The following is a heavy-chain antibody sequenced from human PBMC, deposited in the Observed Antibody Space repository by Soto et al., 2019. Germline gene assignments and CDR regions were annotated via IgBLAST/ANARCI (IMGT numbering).Heavy chain of an antibody. V-gene: IGHV3-30*01. CDR2: ISYDGSNK. CDR1: GFTFSSYA. D-gene: IGHD6-13*01. J-gene: IGHJ6*02. Sequence: PGGSLRLSCAASGFTFSSYAMHWVRQAPGKGLEWVAVISYDGSNKYYADSVKGRFTISRDNSKNTLYLQMNSLRAEDTAVYYCARVMGAGTEAPYYYYGMDVWGQGTTVTVSS. CDR3: ARVMGAGTEAPYYYYGMDV.